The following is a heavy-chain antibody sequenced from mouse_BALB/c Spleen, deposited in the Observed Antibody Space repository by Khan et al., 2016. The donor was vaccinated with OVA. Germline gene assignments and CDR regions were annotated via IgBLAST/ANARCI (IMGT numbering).Heavy chain of an antibody. Sequence: EVELVESGGGLVQPGGSRKLSCAASGFTFNSYGMHWVRQAPEKGLEWVAYISGDSNTIYYADTVKVRFTISRDNPKNTLFLQMTSLMSEDTAMYYCATSYFYGYYFDYWGPGTTLTVS. CDR2: ISGDSNTI. D-gene: IGHD1-1*01. V-gene: IGHV5-17*02. CDR1: GFTFNSYG. J-gene: IGHJ2*01. CDR3: ATSYFYGYYFDY.